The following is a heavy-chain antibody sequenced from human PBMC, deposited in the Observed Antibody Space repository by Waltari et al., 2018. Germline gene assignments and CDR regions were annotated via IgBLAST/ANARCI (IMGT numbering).Heavy chain of an antibody. CDR2: IRSKANNYAT. CDR1: GFTFSDFT. CDR3: TNFMSG. Sequence: EVHLVESGGGLVQPGGSLKLSCAASGFTFSDFTMYWVRQASGKWLEWVGHIRSKANNYATGNAASVKGRFTVSRDDSKNTAYLQMNSLRTEDTAIYYCTNFMSGWGQGTTVTVSS. J-gene: IGHJ6*02. V-gene: IGHV3-73*02. D-gene: IGHD3-10*01.